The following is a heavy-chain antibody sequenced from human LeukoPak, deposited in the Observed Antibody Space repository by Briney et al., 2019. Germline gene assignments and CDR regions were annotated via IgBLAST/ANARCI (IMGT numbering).Heavy chain of an antibody. Sequence: SETLSLTCAVYGGSFSGYYWSWIRQPAGKGLEWIGRIYTSGSTNYNPSLKSRVTMSVDTSKNQFSLKLSSVTAADTAVYYCARILYYDFWSGPRDDAFDIWGQGTMVTVSS. CDR3: ARILYYDFWSGPRDDAFDI. V-gene: IGHV4-59*10. CDR1: GGSFSGYY. D-gene: IGHD3-3*01. CDR2: IYTSGST. J-gene: IGHJ3*02.